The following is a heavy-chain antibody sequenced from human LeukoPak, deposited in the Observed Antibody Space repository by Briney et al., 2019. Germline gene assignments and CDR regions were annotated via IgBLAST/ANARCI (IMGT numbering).Heavy chain of an antibody. CDR3: ARGAPLDY. D-gene: IGHD3-16*01. CDR1: GFTFSSYS. J-gene: IGHJ4*02. CDR2: ISSSGSTI. Sequence: GGSLRLSCAGSGFTFSSYSMNWVRQAPGKGLEWISYISSSGSTIYYTDSVKGRFTISRDNGNNSLYLQMNSLRVEDTAVYYCARGAPLDYWGQGTLVTVSS. V-gene: IGHV3-48*01.